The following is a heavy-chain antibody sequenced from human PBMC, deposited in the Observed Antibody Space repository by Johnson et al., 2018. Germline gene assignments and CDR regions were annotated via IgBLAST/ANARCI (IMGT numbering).Heavy chain of an antibody. V-gene: IGHV3-30*18. J-gene: IGHJ6*03. CDR1: GYTFINYG. D-gene: IGHD3/OR15-3a*01. Sequence: QVQLVQSGGGVVQXGRSLRLXCVASGYTFINYGMHWVRQAPGKGLEWVAATTSSDGSKKDYVDSVKGRFTISRDNSKNTVYLQMNSLRVEDTAVYYCAKWSGASPHYYMDVWGKGTTVTVSS. CDR3: AKWSGASPHYYMDV. CDR2: TSSDGSKK.